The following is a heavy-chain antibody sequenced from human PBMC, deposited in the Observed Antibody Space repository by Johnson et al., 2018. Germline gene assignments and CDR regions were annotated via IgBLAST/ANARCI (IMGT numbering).Heavy chain of an antibody. D-gene: IGHD2-15*01. CDR3: ARDNGVVVLGNSFDY. CDR1: GFTFSSFG. J-gene: IGHJ4*02. V-gene: IGHV3-33*01. Sequence: QVQLVESGGGVVQPGRSLRLSCAASGFTFSSFGMHWVRQAPGKGLEWVAAIWYDGSKEFYGDSVKGRFTISRDNVNSTLYLQMNNLRAEDTAVYYCARDNGVVVLGNSFDYWGQGTLVTVSS. CDR2: IWYDGSKE.